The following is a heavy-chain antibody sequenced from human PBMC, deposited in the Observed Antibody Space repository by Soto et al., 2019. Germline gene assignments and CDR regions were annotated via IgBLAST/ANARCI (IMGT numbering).Heavy chain of an antibody. Sequence: EVQLLESGGGLVQPGGSLRISCAASGFTFSSYAMSWVRQAPGKGLECLSTISGSGGSAYYADSVKGRFTITRDNSKNTLHLQMNSLRGEDTAVYYCAKASDYDDILTGLHWGQGTLVTVSA. CDR1: GFTFSSYA. V-gene: IGHV3-23*01. J-gene: IGHJ4*02. CDR2: ISGSGGSA. D-gene: IGHD3-9*01. CDR3: AKASDYDDILTGLH.